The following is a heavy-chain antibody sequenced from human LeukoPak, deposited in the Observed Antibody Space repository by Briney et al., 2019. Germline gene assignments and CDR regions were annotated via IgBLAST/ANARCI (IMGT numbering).Heavy chain of an antibody. CDR1: GFTFSAYA. CDR3: VKITSVTGGDC. D-gene: IGHD1-1*01. CDR2: ISNNGGSS. Sequence: GGSLRLSCSASGFTFSAYAMYWVRQAPGKGLEYVSGISNNGGSSLYADSVRGRFTISRDNSKNTLYLQMSSLRAEDTAVYYCVKITSVTGGDCWGQGTRLTVSS. V-gene: IGHV3-64D*09. J-gene: IGHJ4*02.